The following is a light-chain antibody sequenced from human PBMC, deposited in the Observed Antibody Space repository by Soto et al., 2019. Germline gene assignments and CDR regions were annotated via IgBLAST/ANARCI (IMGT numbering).Light chain of an antibody. CDR3: QQYVHWPPGA. CDR1: QNIRTN. CDR2: GAS. V-gene: IGKV3-15*01. J-gene: IGKJ1*01. Sequence: EIVMTQSPVTLSVSPGERATLSCRASQNIRTNLAWYQQKPGQAPRLLIYGASTRATGIPARFSGSGSGTEFILTINSLQSEDSAVYYCQQYVHWPPGAFGQGTTVEIK.